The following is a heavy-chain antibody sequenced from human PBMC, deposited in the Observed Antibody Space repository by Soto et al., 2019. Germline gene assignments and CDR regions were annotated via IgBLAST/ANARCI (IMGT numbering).Heavy chain of an antibody. V-gene: IGHV3-11*01. D-gene: IGHD4-17*01. CDR2: ISSSGSTI. CDR1: GFTFSDYY. CDR3: AREDRKGTTVTTSDKRKGFNWFDP. Sequence: GGSLRLSCAASGFTFSDYYMSWIRQAPGKGLEWVSYISSSGSTIYYADSVKGRFTISRDNAKNSLYLQMNSLRAEDTAVYYCAREDRKGTTVTTSDKRKGFNWFDPWGQGTLVTVSS. J-gene: IGHJ5*02.